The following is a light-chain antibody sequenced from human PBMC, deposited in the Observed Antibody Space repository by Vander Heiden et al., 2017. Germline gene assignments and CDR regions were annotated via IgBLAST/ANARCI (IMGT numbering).Light chain of an antibody. CDR1: SSNIGSNT. CDR2: SNN. Sequence: QSVLTQPPSASGTPGQRVTLSCSGSSSNIGSNTVNWYQQLPGTAPKLLIYSNNQRPSGVPDRFSGSKSGTSASLAISGLQAEDGADYYCAAWDDSMNGPVFGGGTKLTVL. J-gene: IGLJ2*01. CDR3: AAWDDSMNGPV. V-gene: IGLV1-44*01.